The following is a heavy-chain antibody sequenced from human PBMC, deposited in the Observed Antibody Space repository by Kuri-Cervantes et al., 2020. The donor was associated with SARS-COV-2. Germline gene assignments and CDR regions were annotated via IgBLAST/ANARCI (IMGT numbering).Heavy chain of an antibody. J-gene: IGHJ5*02. D-gene: IGHD5-12*01. Sequence: GGSLRLSCAASGFTFSSYEMNWVRQAPGKGLEWVSYISSSGSAIYYADSVKGRFTISRDNAKNSLYLQMNSLRAEDTAVYYCARCVATIRGWFDPWGQGTLVTVSS. CDR2: ISSSGSAI. V-gene: IGHV3-48*03. CDR3: ARCVATIRGWFDP. CDR1: GFTFSSYE.